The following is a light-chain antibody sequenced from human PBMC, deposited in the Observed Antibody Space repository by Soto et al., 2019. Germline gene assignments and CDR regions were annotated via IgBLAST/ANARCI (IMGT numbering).Light chain of an antibody. CDR2: GDT. Sequence: QSVLTQPPSVSGAPWQSVTISCTGTSSNIGAGHAVHWYQQFPGAAPKLLIYGDTHRPSGVPDRFSGSKSATSASLVITGLQAEDEADYYCQSYDTSLRGWLFGGGTKLTVL. CDR1: SSNIGAGHA. CDR3: QSYDTSLRGWL. J-gene: IGLJ3*02. V-gene: IGLV1-40*01.